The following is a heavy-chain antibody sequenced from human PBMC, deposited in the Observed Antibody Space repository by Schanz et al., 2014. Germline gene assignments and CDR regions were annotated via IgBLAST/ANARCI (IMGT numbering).Heavy chain of an antibody. CDR2: ISSSGSYI. CDR1: GFTFSNYA. CDR3: ARDTSYGMDV. J-gene: IGHJ6*02. Sequence: QLVGSGGGLIQPGGSLRLSCAASGFTFSNYAMSWVRQAPGKGLEWVSSISSSGSYIHYADSVKGRFTISRDNAKNTLYLQMNSLRAEDTAVYYCARDTSYGMDVWGQGTTVTVSS. V-gene: IGHV3-21*01.